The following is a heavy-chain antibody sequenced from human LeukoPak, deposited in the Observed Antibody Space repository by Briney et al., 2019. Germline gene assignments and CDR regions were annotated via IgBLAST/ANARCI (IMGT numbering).Heavy chain of an antibody. Sequence: GGSLRLSCAASGFTFSSYGMHWVRQAPGKGLEWVAFIRYDGSNKYYADSVKGRFTISRDNSKNTLYLQMNSLRAEDTAVYYCAKDSVLLWFGELSEPLDYWGQGTLVTVSS. CDR1: GFTFSSYG. CDR2: IRYDGSNK. D-gene: IGHD3-10*01. CDR3: AKDSVLLWFGELSEPLDY. J-gene: IGHJ4*02. V-gene: IGHV3-30*02.